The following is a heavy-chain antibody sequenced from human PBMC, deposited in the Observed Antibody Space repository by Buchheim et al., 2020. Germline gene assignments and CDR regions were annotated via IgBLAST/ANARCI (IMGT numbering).Heavy chain of an antibody. Sequence: QVQLQESGPGLVKPSQTLSLTCTVSGGSISSGGYYWSWIRQHPGKGLEWIRYIYYSGSPYYNPSLKSRFTISVDTPKNQFSLKLSSVTAADTAVYYCARRSGGSCYHCFGDWFDPWGQGTL. V-gene: IGHV4-31*03. CDR3: ARRSGGSCYHCFGDWFDP. D-gene: IGHD2-15*01. CDR2: IYYSGSP. CDR1: GGSISSGGYY. J-gene: IGHJ5*02.